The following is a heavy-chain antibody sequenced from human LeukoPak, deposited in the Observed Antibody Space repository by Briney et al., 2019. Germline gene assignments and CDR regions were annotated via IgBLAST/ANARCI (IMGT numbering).Heavy chain of an antibody. D-gene: IGHD2-21*02. CDR1: GGSISSYY. Sequence: SETLSLTCTVSGGSISSYYWSWIRQPAGRGLEWIGRIYTSGSTNYNPSLKSRVTMSVDTSKNQFSLKLSSVTAADTAVYYCARDNCGGDCYSPITFDPWGQGTLVTVSS. J-gene: IGHJ5*02. CDR2: IYTSGST. V-gene: IGHV4-4*07. CDR3: ARDNCGGDCYSPITFDP.